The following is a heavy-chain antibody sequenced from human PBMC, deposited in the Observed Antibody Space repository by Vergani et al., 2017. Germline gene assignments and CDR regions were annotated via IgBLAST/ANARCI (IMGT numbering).Heavy chain of an antibody. V-gene: IGHV4-59*01. D-gene: IGHD4-23*01. CDR2: IYYSGST. Sequence: QVQLQESGPGLVKPSETLSLTCTVSGGSISSYYWSWIRQPPGKGLEWIGYIYYSGSTNYNPSLKSRVTISVDTSKNQFSLKLSSVTAADTAVYYCARQRDRRRTVEAFDIWGQGTMVTVSS. CDR3: ARQRDRRRTVEAFDI. J-gene: IGHJ3*02. CDR1: GGSISSYY.